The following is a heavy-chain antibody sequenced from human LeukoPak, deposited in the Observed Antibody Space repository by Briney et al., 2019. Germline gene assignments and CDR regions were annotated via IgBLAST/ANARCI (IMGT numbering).Heavy chain of an antibody. J-gene: IGHJ4*02. CDR2: ISSSSSYI. D-gene: IGHD6-6*01. CDR1: GFTFGSYS. Sequence: GGSLRLSCAASGFTFGSYSMNWVRQAPGKGLEWVSSISSSSSYIYYADSVKGRFTISRDNAKNSLYLQMNSLRAEDTAVYYCARGAIAARPGYFDYWGQGTLVTVSS. CDR3: ARGAIAARPGYFDY. V-gene: IGHV3-21*01.